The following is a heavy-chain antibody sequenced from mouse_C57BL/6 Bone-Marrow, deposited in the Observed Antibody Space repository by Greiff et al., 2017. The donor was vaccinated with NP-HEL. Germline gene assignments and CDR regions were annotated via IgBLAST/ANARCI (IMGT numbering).Heavy chain of an antibody. CDR3: ERFYYGNYVYYAMDY. V-gene: IGHV1-26*01. CDR2: INPNNGGT. Sequence: EVQLQQSGPELVKPGASVKISCKASGYTFTDYYMNWVKQSHGKSLEWIGDINPNNGGTSYNQKFKGKATLTVDKSSSTAYMELRSLTSEDSAVYYCERFYYGNYVYYAMDYWGQGTSVTVSS. J-gene: IGHJ4*01. CDR1: GYTFTDYY. D-gene: IGHD2-1*01.